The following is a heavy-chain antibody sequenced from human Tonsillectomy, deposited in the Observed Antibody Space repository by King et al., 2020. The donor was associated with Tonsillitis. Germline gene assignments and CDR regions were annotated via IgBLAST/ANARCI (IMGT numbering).Heavy chain of an antibody. J-gene: IGHJ6*03. D-gene: IGHD3-10*01. V-gene: IGHV4-31*03. CDR3: ARGFGEFSYYYYMDV. Sequence: QLPESGPGLVKPSQTLSLPCTVSGGSISSGGYYWRWIRQHPGKGLEWIGYIYYSGSTYYNPSLKSRVTISGDTSKNQFSLKLSSVTAADTAVYYCARGFGEFSYYYYMDVWGKGTTVTVSS. CDR2: IYYSGST. CDR1: GGSISSGGYY.